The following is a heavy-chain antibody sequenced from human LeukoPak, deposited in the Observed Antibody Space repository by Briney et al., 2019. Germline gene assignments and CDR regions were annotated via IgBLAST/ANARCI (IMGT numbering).Heavy chain of an antibody. CDR2: TNPNSGGT. D-gene: IGHD5-12*01. Sequence: ASVKVSCKASGYTFTGYYMRWVRQAPGQGLEWMGWTNPNSGGTNYAQKFQGRVTMTRDTSISTAYMELSRLRSDDTAVYYCASNIMGLRGVFDYWGQGTLVTVSS. CDR3: ASNIMGLRGVFDY. CDR1: GYTFTGYY. V-gene: IGHV1-2*02. J-gene: IGHJ4*02.